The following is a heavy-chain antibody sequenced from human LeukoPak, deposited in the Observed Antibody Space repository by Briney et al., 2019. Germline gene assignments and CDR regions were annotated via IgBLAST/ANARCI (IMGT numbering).Heavy chain of an antibody. J-gene: IGHJ4*02. V-gene: IGHV3-23*01. Sequence: GGSLRLSCTASGFTFGDYAMSWVRQAPGKGLEWVSAIYPSGDSTYYADSVKGRFTISRDNSRNTLYLQMHSLSAEDTAVYYCAKDVKPDSGRDVDYWGQGALVTVSS. CDR1: GFTFGDYA. D-gene: IGHD6-19*01. CDR3: AKDVKPDSGRDVDY. CDR2: IYPSGDST.